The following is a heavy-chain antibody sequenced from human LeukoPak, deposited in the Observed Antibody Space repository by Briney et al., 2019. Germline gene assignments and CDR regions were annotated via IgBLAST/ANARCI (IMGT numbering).Heavy chain of an antibody. CDR1: GYTFTSYG. Sequence: GSSVKVSFKASGYTFTSYGISWVRQAPAQGLEWMGWISAYNGNTNYAQKLQGRVTMTTDTSTSTASMELRSLRSEDTAVYYCARCIAAAGNWFDPWGQGTLVTVSS. CDR3: ARCIAAAGNWFDP. CDR2: ISAYNGNT. D-gene: IGHD6-13*01. V-gene: IGHV1-18*01. J-gene: IGHJ5*02.